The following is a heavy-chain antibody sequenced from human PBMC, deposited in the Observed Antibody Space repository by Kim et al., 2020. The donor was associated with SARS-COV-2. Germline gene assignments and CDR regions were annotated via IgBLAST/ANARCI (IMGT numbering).Heavy chain of an antibody. CDR2: ISYDGSNK. Sequence: GGSLRLSCAASGFTFSSYAMHWVRQAPGKGLEWVAVISYDGSNKYYADSVKGRFTISRDNSKNTLYLQMNSLRAEDTAVYYCAREGYNWNPETWYFDLWG. CDR3: AREGYNWNPETWYFDL. CDR1: GFTFSSYA. D-gene: IGHD1-20*01. V-gene: IGHV3-30-3*01. J-gene: IGHJ2*01.